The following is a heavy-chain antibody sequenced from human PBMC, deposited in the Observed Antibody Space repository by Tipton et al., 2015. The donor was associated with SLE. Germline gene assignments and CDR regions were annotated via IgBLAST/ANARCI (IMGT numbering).Heavy chain of an antibody. CDR1: GYTFTSYY. Sequence: QLVQSGPEVKKPGASVKVSCKASGYTFTSYYMHWMRQAPGQGLEWMGIINPSGGSTSYAQKFQGRVTMTRDTSTSTVYMELSSLRSEDTAVYYCARDGGRYYYDSNGYPSDYWGQGTLVTVSS. D-gene: IGHD3-22*01. V-gene: IGHV1-46*01. J-gene: IGHJ4*02. CDR3: ARDGGRYYYDSNGYPSDY. CDR2: INPSGGST.